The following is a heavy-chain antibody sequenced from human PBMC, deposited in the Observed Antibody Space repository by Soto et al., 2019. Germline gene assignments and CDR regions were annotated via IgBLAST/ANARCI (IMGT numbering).Heavy chain of an antibody. Sequence: GVSLRLSFAASGFTFTSHAMSWFRQAPGRGLEWVSAISGGGGSTYYADSVNGRFTISRDNTNNTLHLQMHSLRADDTAMYYCARRHSGAAYRRHFDLWGQGTLVTVSS. CDR2: ISGGGGST. V-gene: IGHV3-23*01. J-gene: IGHJ4*02. CDR3: ARRHSGAAYRRHFDL. D-gene: IGHD6-25*01. CDR1: GFTFTSHA.